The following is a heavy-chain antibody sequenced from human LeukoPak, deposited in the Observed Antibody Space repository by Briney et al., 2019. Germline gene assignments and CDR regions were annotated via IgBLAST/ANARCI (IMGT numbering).Heavy chain of an antibody. CDR2: IIPIFGTA. J-gene: IGHJ5*02. Sequence: ASVKVSCKASGGTFSSYAISWVRQAPGQGLEWMGRIIPIFGTANYAQKCQGRVTITTDESTSTAYMELSSLRSEDTAVYYCARDLPYYDSSGYDHRRWFDPWGQGTLVTVSS. V-gene: IGHV1-69*05. CDR1: GGTFSSYA. D-gene: IGHD3-22*01. CDR3: ARDLPYYDSSGYDHRRWFDP.